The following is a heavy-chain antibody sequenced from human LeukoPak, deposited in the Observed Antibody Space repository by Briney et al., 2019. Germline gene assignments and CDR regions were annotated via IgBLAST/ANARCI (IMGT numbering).Heavy chain of an antibody. CDR3: ARQVSWSTSGGNWFDP. J-gene: IGHJ5*02. D-gene: IGHD3-3*01. CDR1: GYSISRGYY. CDR2: IYHSGNT. Sequence: SETLSLTCAVSGYSISRGYYGGWIRQPPGKGLEWIGSIYHSGNTYYNPSFKSRVTISVDTSKNQFSLKLSSVTAADTAVYYCARQVSWSTSGGNWFDPWGQGTLVTVSS. V-gene: IGHV4-38-2*01.